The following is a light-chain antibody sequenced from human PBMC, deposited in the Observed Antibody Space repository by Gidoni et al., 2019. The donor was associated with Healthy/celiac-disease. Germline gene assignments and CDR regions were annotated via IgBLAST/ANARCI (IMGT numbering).Light chain of an antibody. J-gene: IGKJ4*01. CDR3: QHFGN. V-gene: IGKV3-20*01. CDR2: GAS. Sequence: EIELTPSPGTLTLTPGQSATLSCRASQSISSSQLAWYQQKPGQAPRPLMYGASSRATGIPDRFSGSGSGTDFTLTISRLEPEDFAVYYCQHFGNFGGGTKVE. CDR1: QSISSSQ.